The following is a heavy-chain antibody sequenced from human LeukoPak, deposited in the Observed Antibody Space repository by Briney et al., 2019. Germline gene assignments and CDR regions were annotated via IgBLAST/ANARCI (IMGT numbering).Heavy chain of an antibody. V-gene: IGHV4-59*08. D-gene: IGHD3-10*01. Sequence: SETLSLTCTVSGGSISSYYWSWIRQPPGKGLEWIGYIYYSGSTNYNPSLKSRVTISVDTSKNQFSLKLSSVTAADTAVYYCARGIGTISMVRGVTHYYYYGMDVWGQRTTVTVSS. CDR2: IYYSGST. J-gene: IGHJ6*02. CDR1: GGSISSYY. CDR3: ARGIGTISMVRGVTHYYYYGMDV.